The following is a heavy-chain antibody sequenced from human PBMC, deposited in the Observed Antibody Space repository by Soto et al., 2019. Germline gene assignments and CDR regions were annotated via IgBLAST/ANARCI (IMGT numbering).Heavy chain of an antibody. J-gene: IGHJ4*02. CDR2: LYHGGST. CDR3: GTGGGYCRNTACYACDS. V-gene: IGHV4-4*01. Sequence: QVQLQESGPGLVKPSGTLSLTCDVSSGSISIDNWWTWVRRSSGKRLEWIGALYHGGSTNYNPSLTSRLTISLEKSKNRFPRDLTSVTAPATAGYCCGTGGGYCRNTACYACDSWGKGTLVTVSS. CDR1: SGSISIDNW. D-gene: IGHD2-2*01.